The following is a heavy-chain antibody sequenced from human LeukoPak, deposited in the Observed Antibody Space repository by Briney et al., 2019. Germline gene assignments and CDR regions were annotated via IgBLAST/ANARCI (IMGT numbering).Heavy chain of an antibody. CDR2: ISSSSSYI. V-gene: IGHV3-21*01. CDR1: GFTFSSYS. J-gene: IGHJ4*02. D-gene: IGHD6-19*01. CDR3: ARVGAYSSGWPGGSADYFDY. Sequence: GGSLRLSCAASGFTFSSYSMNWVRQAPGKGLEWVSSISSSSSYIYYADSVKGRFTISRDNAKNSLYLQMNSLRAEDTAVYYCARVGAYSSGWPGGSADYFDYWGQGTLVTVSS.